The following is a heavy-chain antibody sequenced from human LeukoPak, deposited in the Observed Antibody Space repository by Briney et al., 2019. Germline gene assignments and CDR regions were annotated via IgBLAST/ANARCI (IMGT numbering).Heavy chain of an antibody. CDR3: ARAVYSSGPGYWFDP. CDR1: GGSISSYY. J-gene: IGHJ5*02. V-gene: IGHV4-59*01. D-gene: IGHD6-19*01. Sequence: SETLSLTCTVSGGSISSYYWSWIRQPPGEGLEWIGYIYYSGRTNYNPSLKSRVTISVDTSKNQFSLKLSSVTAADTAVYYCARAVYSSGPGYWFDPWGQGTLVTVSS. CDR2: IYYSGRT.